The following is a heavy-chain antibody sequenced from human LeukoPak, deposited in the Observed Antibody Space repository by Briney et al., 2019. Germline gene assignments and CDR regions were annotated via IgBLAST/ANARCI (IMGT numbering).Heavy chain of an antibody. CDR2: ISSSGSTI. J-gene: IGHJ4*02. CDR1: GFTFSSYE. CDR3: ARDLPPGSSGWYLGY. Sequence: GGSLRLSCAASGFTFSSYEMNWVRQAPGKGLEWVSYISSSGSTIYYADSVKGRFTISRDTAKNSLYLQMNSLRDEDTAVYYCARDLPPGSSGWYLGYWGQGTLVTVSS. V-gene: IGHV3-48*03. D-gene: IGHD6-19*01.